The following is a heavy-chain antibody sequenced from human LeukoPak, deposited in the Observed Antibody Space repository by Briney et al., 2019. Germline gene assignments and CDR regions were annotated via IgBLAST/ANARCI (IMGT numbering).Heavy chain of an antibody. CDR2: ISSNGGST. D-gene: IGHD6-13*01. CDR3: ARLYSSSWHAPHDAFDI. V-gene: IGHV3-64*01. Sequence: PGGSLRLSCAASGFTFSSYAMHWVRQAPGKGLEYVSAISSNGGSTYYANSVKGRFTISRDNSKNTLYLQMGSLRAEDMAVYYCARLYSSSWHAPHDAFDIWGQGTMVTVSS. J-gene: IGHJ3*02. CDR1: GFTFSSYA.